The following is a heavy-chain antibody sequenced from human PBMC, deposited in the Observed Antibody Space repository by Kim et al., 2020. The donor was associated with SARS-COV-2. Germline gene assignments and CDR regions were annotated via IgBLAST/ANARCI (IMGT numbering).Heavy chain of an antibody. Sequence: PSLKSRVTISVDTSKNQFSLKLSSVTAADTAVYYCARGRTLVVAARGLDYWGQGTLVTVSS. CDR3: ARGRTLVVAARGLDY. V-gene: IGHV4-34*01. J-gene: IGHJ4*02. D-gene: IGHD2-15*01.